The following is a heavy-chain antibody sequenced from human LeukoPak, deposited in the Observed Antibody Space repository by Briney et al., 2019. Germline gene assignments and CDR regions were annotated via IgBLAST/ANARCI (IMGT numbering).Heavy chain of an antibody. CDR3: ARDAPSPPYSSGWYRWFDP. J-gene: IGHJ5*02. CDR2: IYHSGST. D-gene: IGHD6-19*01. CDR1: GGSISSSNW. Sequence: SGTLSLTCAVSGGSISSSNWWSWVRQPPGKGLEWIGEIYHSGSTNYNPSLKSRVTISVDKSKNQFSLKLSSVTAADTAVYYCARDAPSPPYSSGWYRWFDPWGQGTLVTVSS. V-gene: IGHV4-4*02.